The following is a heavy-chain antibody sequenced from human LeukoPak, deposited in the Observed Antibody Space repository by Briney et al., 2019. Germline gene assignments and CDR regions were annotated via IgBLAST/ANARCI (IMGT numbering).Heavy chain of an antibody. CDR1: GFTFSNYA. V-gene: IGHV3-23*01. CDR3: AKGAKRATTARDDFDY. CDR2: ISGNGGST. D-gene: IGHD1-26*01. J-gene: IGHJ4*02. Sequence: GGSLRLSSAASGFTFSNYAMSCVPQSPGKGLEWVSGISGNGGSTYYADSVTGRFTISRDNSKNTLYLQMNSLRAEDTAVYYCAKGAKRATTARDDFDYWGQGTLVTVSS.